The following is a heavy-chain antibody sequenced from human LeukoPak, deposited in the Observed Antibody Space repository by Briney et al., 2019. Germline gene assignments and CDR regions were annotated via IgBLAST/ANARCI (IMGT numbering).Heavy chain of an antibody. CDR1: GGSFSGYY. Sequence: SETLSLTCAVYGGSFSGYYWSWIRQPPGKGLEWIGEINHSGSTNYNPSLKSRVTISVDTSKNQFSLKLSSVTAADTAVYYCASGDYGDPPLNYWGQGTLVTVSS. J-gene: IGHJ4*02. CDR2: INHSGST. V-gene: IGHV4-34*01. CDR3: ASGDYGDPPLNY. D-gene: IGHD4/OR15-4a*01.